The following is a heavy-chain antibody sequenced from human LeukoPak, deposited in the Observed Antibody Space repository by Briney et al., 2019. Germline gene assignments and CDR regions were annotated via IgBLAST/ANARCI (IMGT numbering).Heavy chain of an antibody. CDR2: ISSSSGTI. D-gene: IGHD5-18*01. CDR1: GFTFSSYS. J-gene: IGHJ4*02. CDR3: ARDGAMDGPDFDY. V-gene: IGHV3-48*02. Sequence: GRSLRLSCTASGFTFSSYSINWVRQAPGKGLEWVSYISSSSGTIYYADSVKGRFTISRDNAKNSLYLQMNSLRDEDTAVYYCARDGAMDGPDFDYWGQGSLVTVSS.